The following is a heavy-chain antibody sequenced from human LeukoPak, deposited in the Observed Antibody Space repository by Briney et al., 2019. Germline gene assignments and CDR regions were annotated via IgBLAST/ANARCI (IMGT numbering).Heavy chain of an antibody. CDR3: ARTTVTTWIEI. CDR2: IYHSGST. CDR1: GGSISSGGYY. D-gene: IGHD4-17*01. V-gene: IGHV4-30-2*01. J-gene: IGHJ3*02. Sequence: SQTLSLTCTVSGGSISSGGYYWSWIRQPPGKGLEWIGYIYHSGSTYYNPSLKSRVTISVDRSKNQFSLKLSSVTAADTAVYYCARTTVTTWIEIWGQGTMVTVSS.